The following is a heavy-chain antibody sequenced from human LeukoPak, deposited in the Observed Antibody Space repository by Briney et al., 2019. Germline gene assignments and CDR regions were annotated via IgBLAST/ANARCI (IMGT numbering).Heavy chain of an antibody. D-gene: IGHD3-3*01. CDR1: GFTFSSYG. CDR2: IWYDGSNK. J-gene: IGHJ4*02. Sequence: GGSLGLSCAASGFTFSSYGMHWVRQAPGKGLEWVAVIWYDGSNKYYADSVKGRFTISRDNSKNTLYLQMNSLRAEDTAVYYCARPPTIFGVAYEYYFDYWGQGTLVTVSS. V-gene: IGHV3-33*01. CDR3: ARPPTIFGVAYEYYFDY.